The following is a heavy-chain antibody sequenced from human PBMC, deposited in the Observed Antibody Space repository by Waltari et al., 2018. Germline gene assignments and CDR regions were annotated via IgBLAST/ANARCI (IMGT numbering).Heavy chain of an antibody. D-gene: IGHD3-16*01. CDR1: GFTFSSYG. V-gene: IGHV3-30*03. CDR3: AVRQARGLAFDI. J-gene: IGHJ3*02. CDR2: ISYDGSNK. Sequence: QVQLVESGGGVVQPGRSLRLSCAASGFTFSSYGMHWVRQAPGKGLEWGAVISYDGSNKYYADSCKGRFTISRDNSKNTLYLQMNSLRAEDTAVYYCAVRQARGLAFDIWGQGTMVTVSS.